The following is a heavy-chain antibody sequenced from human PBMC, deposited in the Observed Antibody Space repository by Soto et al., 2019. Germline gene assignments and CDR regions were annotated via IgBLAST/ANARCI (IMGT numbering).Heavy chain of an antibody. Sequence: SVKVSCKASGGTFGSYAISWVRQAPGQGLEWMGGIISIPGTANYAQKFQGRVTIAADESTSTAYMELSSLRSEDTAVYYCARSQGSSTSLEIYYYYYYGMDVWGQGTTVTVSS. J-gene: IGHJ6*02. CDR3: ARSQGSSTSLEIYYYYYYGMDV. D-gene: IGHD2-2*01. V-gene: IGHV1-69*13. CDR1: GGTFGSYA. CDR2: IISIPGTA.